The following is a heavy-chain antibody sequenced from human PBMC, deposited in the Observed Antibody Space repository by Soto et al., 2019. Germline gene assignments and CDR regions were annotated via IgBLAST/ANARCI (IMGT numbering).Heavy chain of an antibody. Sequence: QVRLVQSGAEVKKPGASVKVSCKASGYTFTSYYMHWVRQAPGQGLEWMGIINPSGGSTSYAQKFQGRVTMTRDTSTSTVYMELSSLRSEDTAVYYCARCVPSGWPEGAFDIWGQGTMVTVSS. D-gene: IGHD6-19*01. V-gene: IGHV1-46*03. CDR1: GYTFTSYY. CDR3: ARCVPSGWPEGAFDI. J-gene: IGHJ3*02. CDR2: INPSGGST.